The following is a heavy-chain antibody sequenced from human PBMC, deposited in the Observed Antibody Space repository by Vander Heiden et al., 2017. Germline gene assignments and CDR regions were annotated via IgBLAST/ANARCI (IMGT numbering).Heavy chain of an antibody. CDR2: IYYSGST. Sequence: QVQLQESGPGLVKPSQTLSLTCTVSGGSISGGGYYWSWIRQHPGKGLEWIGYIYYSGSTYYNPSLKSRVTISVDTSKNQFSLKLSSVTAADTAVYYCARVCSGGSCYYFDYWGQGTLVTVSS. J-gene: IGHJ4*02. CDR1: GGSISGGGYY. D-gene: IGHD2-15*01. V-gene: IGHV4-31*03. CDR3: ARVCSGGSCYYFDY.